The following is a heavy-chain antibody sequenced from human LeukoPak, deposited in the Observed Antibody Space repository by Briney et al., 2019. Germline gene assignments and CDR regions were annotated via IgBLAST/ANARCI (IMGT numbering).Heavy chain of an antibody. Sequence: GGSLRLSCAASGFTFSSHLMTWVRQAPGKGLEWVANINQDGSETHYMDSVKGRFTISRDNTKNSLYLQMNQLRAEDTAVFYCARGRRDFDYWGQGTLVTVSS. CDR1: GFTFSSHL. J-gene: IGHJ4*02. V-gene: IGHV3-7*04. CDR3: ARGRRDFDY. CDR2: INQDGSET.